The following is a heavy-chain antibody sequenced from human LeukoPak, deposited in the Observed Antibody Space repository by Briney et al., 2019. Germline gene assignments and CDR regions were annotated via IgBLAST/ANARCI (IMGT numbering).Heavy chain of an antibody. V-gene: IGHV1-69*13. CDR3: PRASQTFGPKYNVFYV. D-gene: IGHD3-10*02. CDR2: ITPGFGTT. CDR1: GGAFSDFA. Sequence: SVKVSCKTSGGAFSDFAIYWMRQAPGHGLEWMGRITPGFGTTDYAQKFEDRVTISLDGPTNTAYMEMSSLRSEDTAVYYGPRASQTFGPKYNVFYVWGEGTMIIVSS. J-gene: IGHJ3*01.